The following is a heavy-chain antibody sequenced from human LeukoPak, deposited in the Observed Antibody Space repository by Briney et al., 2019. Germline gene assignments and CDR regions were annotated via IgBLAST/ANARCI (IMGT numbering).Heavy chain of an antibody. J-gene: IGHJ4*01. V-gene: IGHV3-33*01. CDR3: ATDVSERLDH. CDR2: IWYDASEK. D-gene: IGHD3-3*01. Sequence: GGSLRLSCVGSGFTFSDKWMSWVRQAPGKGLEWVAVIWYDASEKYYLDSVEGRFTISRDNSKNTVYLQMNSLRAEDTATYYCATDVSERLDHWGQGTLVTVSS. CDR1: GFTFSDKW.